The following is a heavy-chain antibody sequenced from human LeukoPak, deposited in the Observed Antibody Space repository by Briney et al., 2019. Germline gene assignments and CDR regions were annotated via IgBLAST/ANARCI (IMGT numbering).Heavy chain of an antibody. V-gene: IGHV4-39*01. D-gene: IGHD3-10*01. CDR1: GGSISSSSYY. CDR3: ARHEAGEVRGVITY. CDR2: IYYSGST. J-gene: IGHJ4*02. Sequence: SETLSLTCTASGGSISSSSYYWGWIRQPPGKGLEWIGSIYYSGSTYYNPSLKSRVTISVDTSKNQFSLKLSSVTAADTAVYYCARHEAGEVRGVITYWGQGTLVTVSS.